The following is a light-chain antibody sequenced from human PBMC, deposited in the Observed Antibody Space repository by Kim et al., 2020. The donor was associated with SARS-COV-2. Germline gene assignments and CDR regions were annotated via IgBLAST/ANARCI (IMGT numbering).Light chain of an antibody. Sequence: SAPLNCKSSQSVLYSSNNKNYLAWYQQKPGQPPKLLIYWASTRESGVPDRFSGSGSGTAFPLTISSLQAEDVAVYDCQQYYSTPYTFGQGTKLEI. V-gene: IGKV4-1*01. CDR1: QSVLYSSNNKNY. J-gene: IGKJ2*01. CDR3: QQYYSTPYT. CDR2: WAS.